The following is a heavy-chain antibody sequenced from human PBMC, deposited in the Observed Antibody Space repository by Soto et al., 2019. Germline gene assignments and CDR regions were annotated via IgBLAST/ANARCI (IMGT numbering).Heavy chain of an antibody. D-gene: IGHD2-2*01. Sequence: EVQLLESGGGLVQPGGSLRLSCAASGFTFSSYAMSWVRQAPGKGLEWVSAINSRGGSTYYADSVKGRFTISRDSSKNTLYLQMNSLRAEDTAVYYCAKDRSSTSCYDFDYWGQGTLVTVSS. CDR1: GFTFSSYA. V-gene: IGHV3-23*01. J-gene: IGHJ4*02. CDR2: INSRGGST. CDR3: AKDRSSTSCYDFDY.